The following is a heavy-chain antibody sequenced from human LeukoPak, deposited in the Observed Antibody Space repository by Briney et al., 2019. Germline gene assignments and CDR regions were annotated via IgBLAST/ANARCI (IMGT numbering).Heavy chain of an antibody. V-gene: IGHV3-23*01. Sequence: GGSLRLSCAASGFTFSSYAMSWVRQAPGKGLEWVSAISGSGGSTYYADSVKGRFTISRDNSKNTLYLQMNSLRAEDTAVYYCARDDVVVVVAATWGYGMDVWGQGTTVTVSS. D-gene: IGHD2-15*01. J-gene: IGHJ6*02. CDR2: ISGSGGST. CDR1: GFTFSSYA. CDR3: ARDDVVVVVAATWGYGMDV.